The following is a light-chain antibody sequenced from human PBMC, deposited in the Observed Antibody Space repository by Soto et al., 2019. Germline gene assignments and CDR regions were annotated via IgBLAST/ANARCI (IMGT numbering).Light chain of an antibody. CDR1: STNIGAGYD. Sequence: QSVLTQPPSVSGAPGQTVTISCTGSSTNIGAGYDVHWYQQLPGTAPKLLIYGNSNRPSGVPDRFSGSKSGTPASLAITGLQAEDEAEYYYQSYHSSLRGFYVFGTGTKVTVL. V-gene: IGLV1-40*01. CDR3: QSYHSSLRGFYV. CDR2: GNS. J-gene: IGLJ1*01.